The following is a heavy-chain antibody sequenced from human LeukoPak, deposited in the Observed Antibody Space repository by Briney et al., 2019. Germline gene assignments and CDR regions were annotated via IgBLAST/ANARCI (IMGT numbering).Heavy chain of an antibody. Sequence: GGSLRLSCAASGFTFSSYWMHWVRQAPGKGLEWVSGISWNSGTIGYADSVKGRFTISRDNAKKSLYLQMNSLRAEDTALYYCAKSCGGDCYWAFDYWGQGTLVTVSS. CDR2: ISWNSGTI. D-gene: IGHD2-21*02. V-gene: IGHV3-9*01. CDR3: AKSCGGDCYWAFDY. CDR1: GFTFSSYW. J-gene: IGHJ4*02.